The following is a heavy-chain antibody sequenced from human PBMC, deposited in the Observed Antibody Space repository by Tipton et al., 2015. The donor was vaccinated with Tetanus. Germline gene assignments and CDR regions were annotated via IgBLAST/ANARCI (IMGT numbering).Heavy chain of an antibody. CDR2: IYFSGHT. CDR3: VRPINHGFDM. J-gene: IGHJ3*02. CDR1: GGSLRSYY. V-gene: IGHV4-59*08. Sequence: TLSLTCTVSGGSLRSYYWSWIRQSPGKGLEWLGYIYFSGHTKYNPSLQSRVTVSINMSKNQFSLKLSSVTAADTAVYYCVRPINHGFDMWGQGTMVIVS. D-gene: IGHD1-14*01.